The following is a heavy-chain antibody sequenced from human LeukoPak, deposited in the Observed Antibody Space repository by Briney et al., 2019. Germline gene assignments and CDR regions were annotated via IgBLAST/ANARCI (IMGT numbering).Heavy chain of an antibody. CDR1: GDPISSYY. CDR3: KAAGSEIY. Sequence: SETLSLTCTVSGDPISSYYWSWIRQPPGKGLEWIGYIYYSGSTNYNPSLKSRVTISLDTSKNQFSLKLSSVTAADTAVYYCKAAGSEIYWGQGALVTVSS. V-gene: IGHV4-59*08. D-gene: IGHD6-13*01. J-gene: IGHJ4*02. CDR2: IYYSGST.